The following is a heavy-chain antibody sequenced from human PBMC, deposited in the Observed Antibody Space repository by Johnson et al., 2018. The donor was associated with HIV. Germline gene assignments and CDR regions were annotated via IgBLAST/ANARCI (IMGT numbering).Heavy chain of an antibody. J-gene: IGHJ3*02. V-gene: IGHV3-53*01. CDR3: ARAPQKYNWSYMIAFDI. D-gene: IGHD1-7*01. CDR1: GFIVSSNY. Sequence: VQLVESGGGLIQPGGSLRLSCGASGFIVSSNYMSWVRQAPGKGLEWVSVIYTDDSTYYADSVKGRFTISRDNYKNTLYLQMNSLRAEDTAIYYCARAPQKYNWSYMIAFDIWGQGTMVTVSS. CDR2: IYTDDST.